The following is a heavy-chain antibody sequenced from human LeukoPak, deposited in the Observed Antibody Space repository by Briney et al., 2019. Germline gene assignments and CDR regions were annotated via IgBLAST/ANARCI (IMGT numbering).Heavy chain of an antibody. CDR2: ITANGDST. CDR3: AKDIEAGTAGFSFDY. Sequence: GGSLRLSCAASGFSFAYYAMHWVRQAPGKGLEWVSLITANGDSTYYADSVKGRFTISRDNSKNSLSLLMNSLRTEDTALYYCAKDIEAGTAGFSFDYWGQGTLVAVSS. V-gene: IGHV3-43*02. D-gene: IGHD2-21*02. CDR1: GFSFAYYA. J-gene: IGHJ4*02.